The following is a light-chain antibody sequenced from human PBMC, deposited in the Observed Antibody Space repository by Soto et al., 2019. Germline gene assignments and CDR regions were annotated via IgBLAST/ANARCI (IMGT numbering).Light chain of an antibody. V-gene: IGKV3-20*01. CDR2: GAS. CDR1: QSVSSSY. J-gene: IGKJ2*01. Sequence: EIVLTQSPGTLSLSPGERATLSCRASQSVSSSYLAWYQQKPGQAPRLLIYGASSRATGIPDRFSGSGSGTDFTLTISRLEPEDFAVYYCQQYGSSPTMYTFGQGTKV. CDR3: QQYGSSPTMYT.